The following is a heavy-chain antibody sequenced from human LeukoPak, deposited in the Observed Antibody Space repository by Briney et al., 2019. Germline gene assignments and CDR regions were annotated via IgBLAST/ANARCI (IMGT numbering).Heavy chain of an antibody. J-gene: IGHJ6*02. CDR1: GFTFSNYF. V-gene: IGHV3-11*01. CDR3: ARGNPLYYYYYGMDV. Sequence: GGSLRLSCTASGFTFSNYFMHWVRQAPGKGLEWVSYISSSGSTIYYADSVKGRFTISRDNAKNSLYLQMNSLRAEDTAVYYCARGNPLYYYYYGMDVWGQGTTVTVSS. CDR2: ISSSGSTI.